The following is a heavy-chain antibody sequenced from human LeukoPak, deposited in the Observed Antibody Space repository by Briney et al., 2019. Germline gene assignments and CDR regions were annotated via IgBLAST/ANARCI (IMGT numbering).Heavy chain of an antibody. Sequence: GSLRLSCAASGFTFSSCSMNWVRQAPGKGLEWVSFIGSSSSYIYYANSVKGRFTISRDNAKNSLYLQMNSLRAEDTAVYYCAKSLVKAAAGNYYFDYWGQGTLVTVSS. J-gene: IGHJ4*02. V-gene: IGHV3-21*04. CDR1: GFTFSSCS. CDR2: IGSSSSYI. CDR3: AKSLVKAAAGNYYFDY. D-gene: IGHD6-13*01.